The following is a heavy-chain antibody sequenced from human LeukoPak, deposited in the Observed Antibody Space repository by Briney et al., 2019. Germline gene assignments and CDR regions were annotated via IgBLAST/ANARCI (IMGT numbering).Heavy chain of an antibody. Sequence: ASVKVSCKASGYTFTRYAMNWVRQAPGQGLEWMGWINTNTRNPTYAQGFTGRVVLSLDTSVSTAYLQISGLKAEDTAVYYCARGGFDSRWACDIWGQGTMVIVSS. J-gene: IGHJ3*02. V-gene: IGHV7-4-1*02. CDR2: INTNTRNP. CDR3: ARGGFDSRWACDI. CDR1: GYTFTRYA. D-gene: IGHD3-9*01.